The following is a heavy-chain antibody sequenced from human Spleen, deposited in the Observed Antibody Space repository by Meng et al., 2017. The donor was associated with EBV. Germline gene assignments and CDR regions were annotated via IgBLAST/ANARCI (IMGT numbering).Heavy chain of an antibody. CDR3: ARGGGSGSYDFDY. V-gene: IGHV4-30-4*01. D-gene: IGHD3-10*01. CDR2: IYYSGST. J-gene: IGHJ4*02. CDR1: GDSISSGSYF. Sequence: QVQLQESGPRLVKPSQTLSLTCAVSGDSISSGSYFWSWIRQTPGKGLEWIGCIYYSGSTYYNPSLKSRVIISVDTSKNQFSLKLSSVTAADTAVYYCARGGGSGSYDFDYWGQGTLVTVSS.